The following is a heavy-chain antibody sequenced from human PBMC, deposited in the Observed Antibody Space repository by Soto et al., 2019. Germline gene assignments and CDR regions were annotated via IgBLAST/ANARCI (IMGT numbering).Heavy chain of an antibody. CDR1: GFTFSSYS. CDR3: ARELHGGSYGMDV. J-gene: IGHJ6*02. Sequence: GGSLRLSCAASGFTFSSYSMNWARQAPGKGLEWISYISSSSRTIYYPDSVKGRFTISRDNAKNSLYLQMNSLSAGDTAVYYCARELHGGSYGMDVWGQGTTVT. V-gene: IGHV3-48*01. CDR2: ISSSSRTI.